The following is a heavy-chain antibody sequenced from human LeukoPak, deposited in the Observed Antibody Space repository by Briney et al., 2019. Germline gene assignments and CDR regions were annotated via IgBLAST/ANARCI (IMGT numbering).Heavy chain of an antibody. CDR1: GGSFSGYY. CDR3: ARRDRRLWFGELLHKYNWFDP. V-gene: IGHV4-34*01. CDR2: INHSGST. Sequence: SETLSLTCAVYGGSFSGYYWSWIRQPPGKGLEWIGEINHSGSTNYNPSLKSRVTISVDTSKNQFSLKLSSVTAADTAVYYCARRDRRLWFGELLHKYNWFDPWGQGTLVTVSS. D-gene: IGHD3-10*01. J-gene: IGHJ5*02.